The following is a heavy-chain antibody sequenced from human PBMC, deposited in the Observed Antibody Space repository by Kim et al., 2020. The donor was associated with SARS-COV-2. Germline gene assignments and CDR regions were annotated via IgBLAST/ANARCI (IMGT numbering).Heavy chain of an antibody. CDR3: AHRMGATKSWYFDY. CDR1: GFSLNTRGEG. D-gene: IGHD1-26*01. V-gene: IGHV2-5*02. CDR2: IYWDGDK. Sequence: SGPTLVKPTQTLTLTCTFSGFSLNTRGEGVGWFRQPPGKALEWLAHIYWDGDKRDSPSLRSRITITKDTSENQVVFTMTNMDPVDTGIYYCAHRMGATKSWYFDYWGQGTLVTVSS. J-gene: IGHJ4*02.